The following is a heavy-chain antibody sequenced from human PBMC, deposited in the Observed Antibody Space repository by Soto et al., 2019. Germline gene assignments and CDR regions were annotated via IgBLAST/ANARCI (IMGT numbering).Heavy chain of an antibody. CDR3: GGHAYYYESRGYYWQ. V-gene: IGHV4-39*01. CDR2: IYYSGST. Sequence: QLQLQESGPGLMKPSEALSLICTVSGGSISSSSHYWGWIRQPPGKGLEWIGSIYYSGSTYYNPSPKSPCTISGDASKNQFYRKRSSVTAADTAVSYCGGHAYYYESRGYYWQWGQGTMVAVSA. D-gene: IGHD3-22*01. J-gene: IGHJ3*01. CDR1: GGSISSSSHY.